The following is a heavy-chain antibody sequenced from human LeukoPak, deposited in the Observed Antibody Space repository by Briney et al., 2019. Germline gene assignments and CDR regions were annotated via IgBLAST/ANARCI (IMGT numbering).Heavy chain of an antibody. CDR3: ARGLRRYYGSGSYFY. Sequence: ASVKVSCTASGYTFTGYYMHWVRQAPGQGLEWMGWITAYNGNTNYAQKLQGRVTMTTDTSTSTAYMELSSLRSEDTAVYYCARGLRRYYGSGSYFYWGQGTLVTVSS. J-gene: IGHJ4*02. CDR2: ITAYNGNT. V-gene: IGHV1-18*04. CDR1: GYTFTGYY. D-gene: IGHD3-10*01.